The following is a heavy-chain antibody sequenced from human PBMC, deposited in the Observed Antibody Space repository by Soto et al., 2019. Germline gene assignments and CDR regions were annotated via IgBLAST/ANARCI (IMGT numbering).Heavy chain of an antibody. Sequence: QVQLVQSGAEVKKPGSSVKVSCKASGGTFSSYGISWVRQAPGQGLEWMGGIIPIFDTTNYAQKFQGRVTITADESTSTAYMELSSLRSEDTAVYYCARTPVVTVDYFDNWGQGTLVTASS. V-gene: IGHV1-69*01. CDR3: ARTPVVTVDYFDN. J-gene: IGHJ4*02. CDR1: GGTFSSYG. CDR2: IIPIFDTT. D-gene: IGHD2-15*01.